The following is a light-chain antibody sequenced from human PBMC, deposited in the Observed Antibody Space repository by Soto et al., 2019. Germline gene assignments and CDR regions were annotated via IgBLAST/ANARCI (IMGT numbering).Light chain of an antibody. V-gene: IGLV2-14*02. J-gene: IGLJ3*02. CDR2: EVK. Sequence: QSALTQPASVSGSPGQSITISCSGGSSDVGNYNRVSWYRQHPGKAPQLIVYEVKNRPSGVSNRFSGSKSDNTASLTISGLQAEDEADYFCSSLTTSDTWVIGGGTKLTVL. CDR3: SSLTTSDTWV. CDR1: SSDVGNYNR.